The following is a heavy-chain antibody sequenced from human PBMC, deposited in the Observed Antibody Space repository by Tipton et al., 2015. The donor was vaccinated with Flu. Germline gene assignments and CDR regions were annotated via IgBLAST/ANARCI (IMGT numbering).Heavy chain of an antibody. Sequence: TLSLTCTVSGASISSSYWSWVRQPPGKGLECIGYIYHSGDINYNPSLKSRGTISMDTSKNQFSLKLTSVTATDTAVYHCARYARVLDPWGQGTLVTVSS. CDR1: GASISSSY. CDR2: IYHSGDI. V-gene: IGHV4-59*08. CDR3: ARYARVLDP. J-gene: IGHJ5*02. D-gene: IGHD4/OR15-4a*01.